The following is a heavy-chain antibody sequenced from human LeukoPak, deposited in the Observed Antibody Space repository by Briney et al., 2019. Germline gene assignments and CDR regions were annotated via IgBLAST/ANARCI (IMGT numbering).Heavy chain of an antibody. CDR1: GFTFSSYG. V-gene: IGHV3-33*01. Sequence: GRSLRLSCAASGFTFSSYGMHWVRQAPGKGLEWVAVIWYDGSNKYYADSVKGRFTTSRDNSKNTLYLQMNSLRAEGTAVYYCARAEGYYDSSGNDAFDIWGQGTMVTVSS. D-gene: IGHD3-22*01. J-gene: IGHJ3*02. CDR3: ARAEGYYDSSGNDAFDI. CDR2: IWYDGSNK.